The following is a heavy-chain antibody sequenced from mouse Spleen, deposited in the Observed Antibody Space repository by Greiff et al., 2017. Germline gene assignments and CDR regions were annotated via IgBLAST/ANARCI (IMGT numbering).Heavy chain of an antibody. CDR1: GFTFSSYA. D-gene: IGHD2-4*01. CDR2: ISSGGGNT. V-gene: IGHV5-9-3*01. Sequence: DVHLVESGGGLVKLGGSLKLSCAASGFTFSSYAMSWVRQTPEKRLEWVATISSGGGNTYYPDSVKGRFTISRDNAKNTLYLQMSSLKSEDTAMYYCARLYYDYLDYWGQGTTLTVSS. J-gene: IGHJ2*01. CDR3: ARLYYDYLDY.